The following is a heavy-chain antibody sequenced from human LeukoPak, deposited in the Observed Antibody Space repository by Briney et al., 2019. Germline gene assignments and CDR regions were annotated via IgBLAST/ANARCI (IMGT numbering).Heavy chain of an antibody. D-gene: IGHD3-3*01. V-gene: IGHV3-74*01. CDR3: AKDRDFWSGYYPIFDY. CDR2: INTDGSST. J-gene: IGHJ4*02. Sequence: PGGSLRLSCAASGFTFSSYWMHWVRQAPGKGLVWVSRINTDGSSTSYADSVQGRFTISRDNAKNTLYLQMNRLRAEDTAVYYCAKDRDFWSGYYPIFDYWGQGTLVTVSS. CDR1: GFTFSSYW.